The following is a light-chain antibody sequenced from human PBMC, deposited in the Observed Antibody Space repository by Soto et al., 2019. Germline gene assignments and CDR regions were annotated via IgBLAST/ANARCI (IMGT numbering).Light chain of an antibody. Sequence: EIVLTQSPVTLSLSPGERATLSCRASQSVRSYLAWYQQKPGQAPRLLIHDASSRAAGIPTRFSGSGSGTDFTLTISSLEPEDFALYYCQQRSDWPSTFGGGTKVEIK. V-gene: IGKV3-11*01. CDR1: QSVRSY. CDR2: DAS. CDR3: QQRSDWPST. J-gene: IGKJ4*01.